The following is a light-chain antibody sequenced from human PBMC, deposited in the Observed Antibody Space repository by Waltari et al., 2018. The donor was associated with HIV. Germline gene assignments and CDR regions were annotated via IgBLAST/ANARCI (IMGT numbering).Light chain of an antibody. J-gene: IGKJ4*01. V-gene: IGKV3-15*01. CDR3: QQYYNWPLT. CDR2: GAS. CDR1: QSIGNT. Sequence: EIVMTQSPATLSVSPGERATLPCRASQSIGNTLAWFQQKPGQAPRLLIYGASTRFTGLPARFSGSGSGTEFTLTISSLQSEDFAVYYCQQYYNWPLTFGGGTKVEI.